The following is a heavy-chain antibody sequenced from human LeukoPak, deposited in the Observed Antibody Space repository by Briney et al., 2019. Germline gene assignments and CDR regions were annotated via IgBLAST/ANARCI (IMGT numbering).Heavy chain of an antibody. CDR1: GGTFSSHA. CDR2: INPNSGGT. V-gene: IGHV1-2*02. CDR3: AISPRRYSYGDYYYYCYMDV. D-gene: IGHD5-18*01. J-gene: IGHJ6*03. Sequence: AASVKVSCKASGGTFSSHAISWVRQAPGQGLEWMGWINPNSGGTNYAQKFQGRVTMTRDTSISTAYMELSRLRSDDTAVYYCAISPRRYSYGDYYYYCYMDVWGKGTTVTVSS.